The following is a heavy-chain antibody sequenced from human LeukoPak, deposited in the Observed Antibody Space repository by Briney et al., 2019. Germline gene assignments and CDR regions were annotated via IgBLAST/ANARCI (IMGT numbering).Heavy chain of an antibody. V-gene: IGHV1-2*06. CDR3: ARDLRSSAYFDY. Sequence: ASVKVSCKASGYTFTGYYMHWVRQAPGQGLEWMGRINPNSGGTNYAQKFQGRVTMTRDTSISTAYMKLSRLRSDDTAVYYCARDLRSSAYFDYWGQGTLVTVSS. J-gene: IGHJ4*02. CDR1: GYTFTGYY. CDR2: INPNSGGT. D-gene: IGHD6-6*01.